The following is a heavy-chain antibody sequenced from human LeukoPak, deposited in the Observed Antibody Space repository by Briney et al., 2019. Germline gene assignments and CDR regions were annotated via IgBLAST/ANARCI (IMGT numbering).Heavy chain of an antibody. CDR1: GFTFSSFS. Sequence: GGSLRLSCEVSGFTFSSFSMNWVRQAPGKGLEWVSYISSTSTTKYYADSVKGRFTISRDNAKNSLYLQMNSLRVEDTAFYYCAKDNRRHYTSGPNPDSLHWGQGALVTVSS. CDR2: ISSTSTTK. V-gene: IGHV3-48*04. CDR3: AKDNRRHYTSGPNPDSLH. J-gene: IGHJ4*02. D-gene: IGHD6-19*01.